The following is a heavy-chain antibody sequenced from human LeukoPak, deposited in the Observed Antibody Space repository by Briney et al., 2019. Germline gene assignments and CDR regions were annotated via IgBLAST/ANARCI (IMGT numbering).Heavy chain of an antibody. D-gene: IGHD2-2*01. CDR3: AKGGGYCSSATCWYYFDS. Sequence: GGSLRLSCAASGFTVSSNYMSWVRQAPGKGLEWVSVIYSGGSTYYADSVKGRFTISRDNSKNTLYLQMNSLRAEDTAVYSCAKGGGYCSSATCWYYFDSWGQGTLVTVSS. CDR1: GFTVSSNY. V-gene: IGHV3-53*01. J-gene: IGHJ4*02. CDR2: IYSGGST.